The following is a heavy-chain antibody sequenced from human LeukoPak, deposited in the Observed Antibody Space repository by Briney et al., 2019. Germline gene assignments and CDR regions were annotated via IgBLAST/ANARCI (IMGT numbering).Heavy chain of an antibody. J-gene: IGHJ6*02. CDR2: VYYSGTT. V-gene: IGHV4-59*01. CDR3: ARAPSSGIPYYYGMDV. CDR1: GGSISGYS. Sequence: SETLSLTCSVSGGSISGYSWTWIRQPPGKGLEWIGYVYYSGTTNYNPSLKSRVTISVDTSKNQFSLKLSSVTAADTAVYYCARAPSSGIPYYYGMDVWGQGTTVTVSS. D-gene: IGHD3-10*01.